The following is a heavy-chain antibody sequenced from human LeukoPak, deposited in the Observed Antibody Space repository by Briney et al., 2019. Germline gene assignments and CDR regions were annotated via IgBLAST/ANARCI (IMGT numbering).Heavy chain of an antibody. CDR3: VRDVLRHSSSPHVDY. CDR1: GFTFSSYE. J-gene: IGHJ4*02. CDR2: ISSSGSTI. D-gene: IGHD6-13*01. Sequence: GGSLRLSCAASGFTFSSYEMNCVRQAPGKGLEWVSYISSSGSTIYYADSVKGRFTISRDNAKNSLYLQMNSLRAEDTAVYYCVRDVLRHSSSPHVDYWGQGTLVTVSS. V-gene: IGHV3-48*03.